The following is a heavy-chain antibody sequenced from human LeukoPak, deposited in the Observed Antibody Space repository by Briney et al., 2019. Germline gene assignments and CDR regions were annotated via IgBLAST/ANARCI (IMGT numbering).Heavy chain of an antibody. CDR1: GYTFTGYY. CDR3: ARDRTTSRYCSGGSCYSAWTDFDY. CDR2: INPNSGGT. J-gene: IGHJ4*02. D-gene: IGHD2-15*01. V-gene: IGHV1-2*02. Sequence: ASVKVSCKASGYTFTGYYMHWVRQAPGQGLEWMGWINPNSGGTNYAQKFQGRVTMTRGTSISTAYMELSRLRSDDTAVYYCARDRTTSRYCSGGSCYSAWTDFDYWGQGTLVTVSS.